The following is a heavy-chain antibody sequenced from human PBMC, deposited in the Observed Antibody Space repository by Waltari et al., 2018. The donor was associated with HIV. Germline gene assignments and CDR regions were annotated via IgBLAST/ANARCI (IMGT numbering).Heavy chain of an antibody. CDR2: INAGNGNT. J-gene: IGHJ4*02. CDR1: GYTFTSYA. Sequence: QVQLVQSGAEVKKPGASVKVSCKASGYTFTSYAMHWVRQAPGQSLEWMGWINAGNGNTKYSQKFQGRVTINRDTSASTAYMELSSLRSEDTAVYYCARDIPRMGIDYWGQGTLVTVSS. V-gene: IGHV1-3*01. D-gene: IGHD2-15*01. CDR3: ARDIPRMGIDY.